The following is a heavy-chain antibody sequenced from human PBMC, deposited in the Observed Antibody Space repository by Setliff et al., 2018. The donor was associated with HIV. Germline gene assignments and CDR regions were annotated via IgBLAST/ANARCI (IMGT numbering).Heavy chain of an antibody. V-gene: IGHV4-31*03. CDR3: ATRPRIAARPFDY. CDR2: IFHSGDT. CDR1: GVSVGSGDYY. Sequence: PSDTLSLTCSVSGVSVGSGDYYWHWIRQHPEKALEWIGYIFHSGDTYYNPSLKSRISMSVDTSKNQFSLELTSLTAADTAVYYCATRPRIAARPFDYWGQGMLVTVPQ. J-gene: IGHJ4*02. D-gene: IGHD6-6*01.